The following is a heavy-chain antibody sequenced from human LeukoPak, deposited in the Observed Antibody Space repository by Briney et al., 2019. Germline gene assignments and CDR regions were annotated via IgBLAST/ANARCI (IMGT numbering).Heavy chain of an antibody. J-gene: IGHJ4*02. CDR3: ARDAGPTVTTDELDY. CDR1: GYTFTGYY. D-gene: IGHD4-17*01. CDR2: INPNSGGT. Sequence: ASVKVSCKASGYTFTGYYMHWVRQAPGQGLEWMGWINPNSGGTNYAQKLQGRVTMTRDTSVSTAYMELSRLRSDDTAVYYCARDAGPTVTTDELDYWGQGTLVTVSS. V-gene: IGHV1-2*02.